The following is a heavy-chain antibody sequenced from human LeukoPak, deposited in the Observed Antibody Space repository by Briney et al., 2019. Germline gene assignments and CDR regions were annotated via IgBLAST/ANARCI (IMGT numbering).Heavy chain of an antibody. Sequence: ASVKVSCKASGYTFTGYYMHWVRPAPGKGLEWMGGFDPEDGETIYAQKFQGRVTMTEDTSTDTAYMELSSLRSEDTAVYYCATGVAVAGSNFDYWGQGTLVTVSS. J-gene: IGHJ4*02. V-gene: IGHV1-24*01. CDR2: FDPEDGET. CDR3: ATGVAVAGSNFDY. CDR1: GYTFTGYY. D-gene: IGHD6-19*01.